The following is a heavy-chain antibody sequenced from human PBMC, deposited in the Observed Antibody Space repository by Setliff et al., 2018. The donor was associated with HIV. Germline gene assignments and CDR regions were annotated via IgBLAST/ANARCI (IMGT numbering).Heavy chain of an antibody. V-gene: IGHV3-21*01. Sequence: GGSLRLSCTASGLAFNTYTMNWVRQAPGKGLEWVSSISSSSSFIYYADSVRGRFTVSRDNAKNSLYLQMISLRVEDTAIYYCASFPTITASQDVFDIWGHGTMVTVSS. J-gene: IGHJ3*02. CDR2: ISSSSSFI. CDR1: GLAFNTYT. D-gene: IGHD4-4*01. CDR3: ASFPTITASQDVFDI.